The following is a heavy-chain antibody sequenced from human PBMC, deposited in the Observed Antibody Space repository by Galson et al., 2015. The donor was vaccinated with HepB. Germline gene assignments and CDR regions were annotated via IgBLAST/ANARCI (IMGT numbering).Heavy chain of an antibody. CDR3: AKGYGLFDL. Sequence: LRLSCAASGFTFGSTAMTWVRQAPGKGLEWVSGISANGGSRFHAESVKGRFTISRDNSKNTLSFQMNSLRAEDTAVYYCAKGYGLFDLWGQGTLVTVSS. CDR2: ISANGGSR. CDR1: GFTFGSTA. J-gene: IGHJ5*02. D-gene: IGHD4-17*01. V-gene: IGHV3-23*01.